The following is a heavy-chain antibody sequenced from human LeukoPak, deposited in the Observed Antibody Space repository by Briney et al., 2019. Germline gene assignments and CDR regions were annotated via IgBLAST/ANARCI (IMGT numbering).Heavy chain of an antibody. J-gene: IGHJ5*02. CDR3: ARDLRYYDSSGYYNNWFDP. V-gene: IGHV3-66*02. Sequence: GSLRLSCAASGFTVGSNYMSWVRQAPGKGLEWVSVIYSGGSTYYADSVKGRFTISRDNSKNTLYLQMNSLRAEDTAVYYCARDLRYYDSSGYYNNWFDPWGQGTLVTVSS. D-gene: IGHD3-22*01. CDR1: GFTVGSNY. CDR2: IYSGGST.